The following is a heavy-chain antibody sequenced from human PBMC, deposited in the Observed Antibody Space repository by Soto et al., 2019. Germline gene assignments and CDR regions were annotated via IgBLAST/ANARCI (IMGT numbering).Heavy chain of an antibody. CDR3: VKVKWTYRAVSAF. CDR2: ISNSGGSV. V-gene: IGHV3-23*01. Sequence: GGSLRLSCAASGFTFSSFAMSWVRQAPGKGLEWVSGISNSGGSVNYADSVKGRFTISRDNSKNTLSLEMNSLRAEDTALYYCVKVKWTYRAVSAFWAQGTM. D-gene: IGHD2-15*01. CDR1: GFTFSSFA. J-gene: IGHJ3*01.